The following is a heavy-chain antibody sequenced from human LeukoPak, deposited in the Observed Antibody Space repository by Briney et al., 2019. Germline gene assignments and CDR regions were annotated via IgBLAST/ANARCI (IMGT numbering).Heavy chain of an antibody. CDR2: IYTSGST. D-gene: IGHD2-15*01. V-gene: IGHV4-4*07. J-gene: IGHJ4*02. CDR1: GGSISSYY. CDR3: AREDRRILDY. Sequence: SETLSLTCTVSGGSISSYYWSWIRQPAGKGLEWIGRIYTSGSTNYNPSLKSRVTISVDKSKNQFSLRLSSVTAADTAVYYCAREDRRILDYWGQGTLVTVSS.